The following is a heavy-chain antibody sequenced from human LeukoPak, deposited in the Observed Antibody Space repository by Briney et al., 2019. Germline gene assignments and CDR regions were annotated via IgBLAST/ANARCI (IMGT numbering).Heavy chain of an antibody. J-gene: IGHJ5*02. Sequence: GGSLRLSCAASGFTFSSYAMSWVRQAPGKGLEWVSLISGSGGSTNYADSVKGRFTVSRDNAKNSLYLQMNSLRAEDTAVYYCARDGLPATVANWFDPWGQGTLVTVSS. D-gene: IGHD2-15*01. CDR2: ISGSGGST. CDR3: ARDGLPATVANWFDP. CDR1: GFTFSSYA. V-gene: IGHV3-23*01.